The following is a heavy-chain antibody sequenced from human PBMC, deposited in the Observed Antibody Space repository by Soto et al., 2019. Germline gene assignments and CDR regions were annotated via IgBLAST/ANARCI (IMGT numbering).Heavy chain of an antibody. V-gene: IGHV4-34*01. Sequence: SETLSLTCAIYGGSFSGYYWSWLRQPPGKGLEWIGEINHSGSTNYNPSLKSRVTISVDRSKNQFSLKVRSVTAADTAVYYCARGSEDDGDLVDYWGQGTLVTVSS. J-gene: IGHJ4*02. D-gene: IGHD4-17*01. CDR1: GGSFSGYY. CDR3: ARGSEDDGDLVDY. CDR2: INHSGST.